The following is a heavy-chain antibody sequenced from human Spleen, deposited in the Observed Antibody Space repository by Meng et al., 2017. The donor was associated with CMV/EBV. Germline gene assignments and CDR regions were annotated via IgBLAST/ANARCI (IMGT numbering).Heavy chain of an antibody. CDR1: GGSISSSSYY. Sequence: QLQLQESGPGLVKPSETLSLTCTVSGGSISSSSYYWGWIRQPPGKGLEWIGSIYYSGSTYYNPSLKSRVTISVDTSKNQFSLKLSSVTAADTAVYYCASRISVDTAMVMGYYFDYWGQGTLVTVSS. V-gene: IGHV4-39*07. D-gene: IGHD5-18*01. CDR2: IYYSGST. J-gene: IGHJ4*02. CDR3: ASRISVDTAMVMGYYFDY.